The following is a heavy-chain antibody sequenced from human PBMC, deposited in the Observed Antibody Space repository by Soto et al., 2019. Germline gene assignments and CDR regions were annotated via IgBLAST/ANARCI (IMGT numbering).Heavy chain of an antibody. D-gene: IGHD3-9*01. J-gene: IGHJ6*01. CDR1: GYTFTTYY. Sequence: QVQVVQSGAEVKKPGASVKVSCKASGYTFTTYYIHWVRQAPGQGLEWMGVINPSGGSIHYAQKFQGRVTMTRDTSTSTVYMGLSSLRSEDTAVYYCALNRGRVGSYDIYFSGMDVWGQGTTVTGSS. CDR2: INPSGGSI. CDR3: ALNRGRVGSYDIYFSGMDV. V-gene: IGHV1-46*01.